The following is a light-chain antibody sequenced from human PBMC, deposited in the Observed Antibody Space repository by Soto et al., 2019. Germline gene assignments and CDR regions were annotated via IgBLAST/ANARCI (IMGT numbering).Light chain of an antibody. CDR2: RNN. J-gene: IGLJ3*02. V-gene: IGLV1-47*01. CDR3: ATWDDSLSGWV. Sequence: QSVLTQPPSASGTPRQRVTISCSGSSSNIGSNYVYWYQQLPGTAPKLLIYRNNQRPSGVPDLFSGSKSGTSASLAISGLRSEDEADYYCATWDDSLSGWVFGGGTKLTVL. CDR1: SSNIGSNY.